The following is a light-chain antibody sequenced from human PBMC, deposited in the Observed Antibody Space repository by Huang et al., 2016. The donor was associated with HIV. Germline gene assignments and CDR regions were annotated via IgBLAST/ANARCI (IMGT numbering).Light chain of an antibody. CDR2: GAS. Sequence: DIQMTQSPSSLSASVGDRVTITCRASQTSSNYLNWYQQKPGKAPKRLIYGASTLQSGVPSRFSGRGSGTDFSLTIDSLQPEDYAIYYCQQSYTTPRTFGQGTQVEIK. CDR1: QTSSNY. J-gene: IGKJ1*01. V-gene: IGKV1-39*01. CDR3: QQSYTTPRT.